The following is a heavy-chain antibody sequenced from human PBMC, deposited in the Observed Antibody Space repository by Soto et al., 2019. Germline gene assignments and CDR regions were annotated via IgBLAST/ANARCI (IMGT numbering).Heavy chain of an antibody. V-gene: IGHV1-8*01. CDR2: MNPNSGNT. CDR3: ARGINYYASGDDAFDI. J-gene: IGHJ3*02. Sequence: QVQLVQSGAEVKKPGASVKVSCKASGYTFTSYDINWVRQATGQGLEWMGWMNPNSGNTGYAQKFQGRVTMTRNTSIRTAYMGLSSLRSEDTAVYYCARGINYYASGDDAFDIWGQGTMVTVSS. D-gene: IGHD3-10*01. CDR1: GYTFTSYD.